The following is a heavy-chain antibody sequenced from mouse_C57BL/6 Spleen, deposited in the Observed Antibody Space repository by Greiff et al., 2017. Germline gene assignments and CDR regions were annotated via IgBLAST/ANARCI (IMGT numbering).Heavy chain of an antibody. CDR3: ARGGAYYSNPYAMDY. CDR2: INYDGSST. Sequence: DVQLVESEGGLVQPGSSMKLSCTASGFTFSDYYMAWVRQVPEKGLEWVANINYDGSSTYYLDSLKSRFIISRDNAKNILYLQMSSLKSEDTATYYCARGGAYYSNPYAMDYWGQGTSVTVSS. CDR1: GFTFSDYY. V-gene: IGHV5-16*01. D-gene: IGHD2-5*01. J-gene: IGHJ4*01.